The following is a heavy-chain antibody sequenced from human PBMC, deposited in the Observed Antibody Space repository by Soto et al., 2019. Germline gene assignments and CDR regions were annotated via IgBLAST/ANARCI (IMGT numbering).Heavy chain of an antibody. CDR3: VRTSLVVAAATREDY. Sequence: EVQLMESGGGLVQPGESLGLSCAASGFTFSSYWMHWVRQAPGKGLVWVSRINSDGSSTSYAGSVKGRFTISRDNAKNTLYLQMNSLRAEDTAVYYCVRTSLVVAAATREDYWGQGTLVTVSS. CDR1: GFTFSSYW. V-gene: IGHV3-74*01. D-gene: IGHD2-15*01. J-gene: IGHJ4*02. CDR2: INSDGSST.